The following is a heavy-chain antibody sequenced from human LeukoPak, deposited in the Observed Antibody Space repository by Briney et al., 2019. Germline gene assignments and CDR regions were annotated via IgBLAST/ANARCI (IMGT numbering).Heavy chain of an antibody. CDR3: ARGESRGDLTHFDY. J-gene: IGHJ4*02. CDR1: GFTFSSYA. CDR2: ISYDGSNK. V-gene: IGHV3-30*04. D-gene: IGHD4-17*01. Sequence: GGSLRLSCAASGFTFSSYAMHWVRQAPGKGLEWVAVISYDGSNKYYADSVKGRFTISRDNSKNTLYLQMSSLRAEDTAVYYCARGESRGDLTHFDYWGQGTLVTVSS.